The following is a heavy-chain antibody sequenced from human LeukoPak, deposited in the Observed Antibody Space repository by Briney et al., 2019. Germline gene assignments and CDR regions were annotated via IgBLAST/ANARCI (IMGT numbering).Heavy chain of an antibody. CDR3: APDYNYVWGSFRGFDY. J-gene: IGHJ4*02. V-gene: IGHV3-30*04. D-gene: IGHD3-16*01. Sequence: GGALRLPCSCSGVPFRSYALHWVRQAPGKGLEWVAVISYGGSNKYYADSVKGRHNLSRDNPKNTLYPQMNNLRPEDKAVYYCAPDYNYVWGSFRGFDYWGEGTLVTLSS. CDR2: ISYGGSNK. CDR1: GVPFRSYA.